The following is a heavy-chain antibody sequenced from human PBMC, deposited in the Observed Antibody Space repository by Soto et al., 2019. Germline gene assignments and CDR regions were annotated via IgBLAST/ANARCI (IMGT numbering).Heavy chain of an antibody. CDR3: AREGAVAGSQDF. D-gene: IGHD6-19*01. V-gene: IGHV3-33*01. Sequence: XGSLRLSCSASGFIFSDYGIHWVRQAPGKGLEWVALILYDGSKKYYADSVKGRFTVSRDNINSTLYLEMNSLRVEDSAVYYCAREGAVAGSQDFWGQGTLVTVSS. CDR1: GFIFSDYG. CDR2: ILYDGSKK. J-gene: IGHJ4*02.